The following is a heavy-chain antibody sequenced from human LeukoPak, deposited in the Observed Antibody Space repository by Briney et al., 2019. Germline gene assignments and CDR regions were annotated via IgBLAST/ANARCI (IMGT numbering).Heavy chain of an antibody. J-gene: IGHJ4*02. CDR2: IYTSGST. Sequence: PSQTLSLTCTVSGGSISSGNYYWTWIRQPAGKGLEWIGRIYTSGSTNYNPSLKSRVTISVDTSKNQFSLKLSSVTAADTAVYYCARGVFTAAGTVMASDYWGQGTLVTVSS. V-gene: IGHV4-61*02. CDR3: ARGVFTAAGTVMASDY. CDR1: GGSISSGNYY. D-gene: IGHD6-13*01.